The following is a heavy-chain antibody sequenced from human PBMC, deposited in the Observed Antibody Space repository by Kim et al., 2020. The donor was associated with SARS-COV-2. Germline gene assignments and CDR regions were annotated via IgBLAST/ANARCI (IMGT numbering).Heavy chain of an antibody. CDR2: INWNGGAT. CDR1: GFDFGNFG. V-gene: IGHV3-20*04. CDR3: ARLPHFSGARGYLWDY. J-gene: IGHJ4*02. Sequence: GGSLRLSCVASGFDFGNFGMSWVRQVPGKGLQWVTHINWNGGATSYADSVRGRFTISRDNAKNSLFLQMNSLRTEDTSFYYCARLPHFSGARGYLWDYGGQGALITVSS. D-gene: IGHD2-21*01.